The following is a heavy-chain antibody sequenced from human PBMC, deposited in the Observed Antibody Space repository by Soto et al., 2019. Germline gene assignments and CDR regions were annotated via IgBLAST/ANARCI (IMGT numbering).Heavy chain of an antibody. CDR3: PRQGYGGSFDY. V-gene: IGHV3-7*03. CDR2: IHQHGSEK. Sequence: PGGSLRLSCAASGFSFSSYWMSWVRQAPGKGLEWVGNIHQHGSEKYYVDSVKGRFTLSRDNAKNSLYLQMNSLRAEDTAVYYCPRQGYGGSFDYWGQGTLLTGSS. J-gene: IGHJ4*02. D-gene: IGHD2-15*01. CDR1: GFSFSSYW.